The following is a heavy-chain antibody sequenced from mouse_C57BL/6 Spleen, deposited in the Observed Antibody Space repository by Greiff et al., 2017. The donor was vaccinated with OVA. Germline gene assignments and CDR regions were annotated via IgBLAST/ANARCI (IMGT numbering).Heavy chain of an antibody. D-gene: IGHD2-2*01. J-gene: IGHJ4*01. V-gene: IGHV5-17*01. CDR2: ISSGSSTI. CDR1: GFTFSDYG. Sequence: EVKLVESGGGLVKPGGSLKLSCAASGFTFSDYGMHWVRQAPEKGLEWVAYISSGSSTIYYADTVKGRFTISRDNAKNTLFLQMTSLRSEDTAMYYCARILYGSYYAMDYWGQGTSVTVSS. CDR3: ARILYGSYYAMDY.